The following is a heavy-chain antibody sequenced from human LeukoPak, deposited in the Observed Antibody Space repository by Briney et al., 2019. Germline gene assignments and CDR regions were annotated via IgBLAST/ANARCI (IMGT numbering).Heavy chain of an antibody. CDR2: RSPNTGNT. V-gene: IGHV1-8*01. CDR3: ARGRGGYSYGYGADYYYGMDV. J-gene: IGHJ6*02. D-gene: IGHD5-18*01. CDR1: GYTFTSYD. Sequence: ASVKLSCKASGYTFTSYDINCMRQATGQGLELMGWRSPNTGNTGYAQKFQGRVTMTRNTSISTAYMELSSLRSEDTAVYYCARGRGGYSYGYGADYYYGMDVWGQGTTVTVSS.